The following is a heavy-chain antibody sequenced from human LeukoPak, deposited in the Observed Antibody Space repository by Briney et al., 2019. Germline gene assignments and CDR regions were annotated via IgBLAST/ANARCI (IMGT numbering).Heavy chain of an antibody. CDR1: GYSFTNYV. V-gene: IGHV1-18*01. Sequence: GASVKVSCKASGYSFTNYVINWVRQVPGQGLEWIGWISPYNGNTDYAQKLQGRVTLTTDTSTSTAYMELRSLRSDDTAVYYCARPGTSWYTTYYFDSWGQGTLVTVSS. CDR3: ARPGTSWYTTYYFDS. CDR2: ISPYNGNT. J-gene: IGHJ4*02. D-gene: IGHD6-13*01.